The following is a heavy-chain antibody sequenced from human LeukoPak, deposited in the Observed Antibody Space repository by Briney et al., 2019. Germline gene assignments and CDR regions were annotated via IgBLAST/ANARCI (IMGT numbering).Heavy chain of an antibody. J-gene: IGHJ6*02. CDR1: GFTFSSYA. CDR2: ISCDGSNK. Sequence: PGRSLRLSCAASGFTFSSYAMHWVRQAPGKGLEWVAVISCDGSNKYYADSVKGRFTNSRDNSKNTLYLQMNSLRAEDTAVYYCAGDILTGRHYYYYGMDVWGQGTTVTVSS. CDR3: AGDILTGRHYYYYGMDV. V-gene: IGHV3-30-3*01. D-gene: IGHD3-9*01.